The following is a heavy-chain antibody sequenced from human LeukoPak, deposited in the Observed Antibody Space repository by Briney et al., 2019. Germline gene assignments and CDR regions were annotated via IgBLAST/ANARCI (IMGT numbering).Heavy chain of an antibody. D-gene: IGHD2-2*01. CDR1: GLTFSSYA. V-gene: IGHV3-23*01. J-gene: IGHJ5*02. Sequence: GGSLRLSCAASGLTFSSYAMSWVRQAPGKGLEWVSAISGSGGSTYYADSVKGRFTISRDNSKNTLYLQMNSLRAEDTAVYYCARGGLPKRDIVVVPAARRFDPWGQGTLVTVSS. CDR2: ISGSGGST. CDR3: ARGGLPKRDIVVVPAARRFDP.